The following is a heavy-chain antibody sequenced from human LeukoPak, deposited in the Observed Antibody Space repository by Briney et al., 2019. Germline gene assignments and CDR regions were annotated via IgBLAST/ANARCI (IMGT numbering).Heavy chain of an antibody. V-gene: IGHV3-30-3*01. D-gene: IGHD3-10*01. CDR2: ISYDGSNK. CDR1: GFTFSSYA. CDR3: ARKTRGTIYYMDV. J-gene: IGHJ6*03. Sequence: GGSLRLSCAASGFTFSSYAMHWVRQAPGKGLEWVAVISYDGSNKYYADSVKGRFTISRDNSKNTLYLQMNSLRAEDTAVYYCARKTRGTIYYMDVWGKGTTVTVSS.